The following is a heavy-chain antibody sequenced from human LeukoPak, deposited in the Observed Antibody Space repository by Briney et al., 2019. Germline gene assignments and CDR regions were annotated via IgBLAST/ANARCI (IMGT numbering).Heavy chain of an antibody. CDR3: ARHIAVAGTILWYFDL. CDR2: IYYSGST. V-gene: IGHV4-39*01. D-gene: IGHD6-19*01. CDR1: GGSISSRSYY. Sequence: KPSETLSLTCTVSGGSISSRSYYWGWIRQPPGKGLEWIGSIYYSGSTYYSPSLKSRVSISVDTSKSHFSLKLSSVTAADTAVYYCARHIAVAGTILWYFDLWGRGTLVTVSS. J-gene: IGHJ2*01.